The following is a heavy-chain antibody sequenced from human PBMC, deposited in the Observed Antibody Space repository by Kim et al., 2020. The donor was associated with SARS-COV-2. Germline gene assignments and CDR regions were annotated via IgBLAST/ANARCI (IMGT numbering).Heavy chain of an antibody. CDR3: ARGAIAVAAHENSGVDY. V-gene: IGHV4-30-4*01. J-gene: IGHJ4*02. CDR1: GGSISSGDYY. Sequence: SETLSLTCTVSGGSISSGDYYWSWIRQPPGKGLEWIGYIYYSGSTYYNPSLKSRVTISVDTSKNQFSLKLSSVTAADTAVYYCARGAIAVAAHENSGVDYWGQGTLVTVSS. CDR2: IYYSGST. D-gene: IGHD6-19*01.